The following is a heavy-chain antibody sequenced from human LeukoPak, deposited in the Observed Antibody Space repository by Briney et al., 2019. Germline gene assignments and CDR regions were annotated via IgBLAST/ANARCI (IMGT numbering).Heavy chain of an antibody. CDR2: ISRDGGST. D-gene: IGHD6-19*01. CDR3: VKGGPYSGDWPDY. J-gene: IGHJ4*02. CDR1: GFSFGNYA. Sequence: PGGSLRLSCSGSGFSFGNYAIHWVRQAPGKGLDYVSAISRDGGSTYHADSVKGRFAISRDNSKNKLYFELTSLRPEDTAVYYCVKGGPYSGDWPDYWGQGDLVTVSS. V-gene: IGHV3-64D*06.